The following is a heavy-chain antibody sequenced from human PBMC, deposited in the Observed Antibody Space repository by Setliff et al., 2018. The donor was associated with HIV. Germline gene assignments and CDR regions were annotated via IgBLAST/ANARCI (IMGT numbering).Heavy chain of an antibody. CDR3: VRERRGGHFDY. J-gene: IGHJ4*02. Sequence: ASVKVSCKASGYTFTSYYMHWVRQAPGQGLEWMTMIIPSTGNTNYAQKFQGRVTMTGDTSTNTAYMDLSSLGSEDTAVYYCVRERRGGHFDYWGQGTLVTVSS. CDR1: GYTFTSYY. CDR2: IIPSTGNT. V-gene: IGHV1-46*01.